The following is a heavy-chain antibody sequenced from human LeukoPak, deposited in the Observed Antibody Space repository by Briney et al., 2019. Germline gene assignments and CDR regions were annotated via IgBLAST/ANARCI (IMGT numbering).Heavy chain of an antibody. J-gene: IGHJ4*02. Sequence: AGGSLRLSCAASGFIFSSYELNWVRQAPGKGLEWVSYITSSGSTIYYADSVKGRFTISRDNAKNSLYLQMSSLRAEDTAVYYCARAAAGTKGYFDYWGQGTLVAVSS. V-gene: IGHV3-48*03. CDR1: GFIFSSYE. CDR2: ITSSGSTI. CDR3: ARAAAGTKGYFDY. D-gene: IGHD6-13*01.